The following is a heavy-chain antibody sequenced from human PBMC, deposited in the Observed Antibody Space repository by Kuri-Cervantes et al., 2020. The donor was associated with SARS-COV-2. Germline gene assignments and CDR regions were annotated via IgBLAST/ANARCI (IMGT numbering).Heavy chain of an antibody. CDR2: IDWDDDK. V-gene: IGHV2-70*11. D-gene: IGHD6-13*01. CDR1: GFSLSTSGMC. J-gene: IGHJ6*03. Sequence: SGPTLVKPTQTLTLTCTFSGFSLSTSGMCVSWIRQPPGKALEWLARIDWDDDKYYSTSLKTRLTISKDTSKNQVVLTITNMDPVDTATYYCARGIAAAGRVYYYYYMDVWGKGTTVTVSS. CDR3: ARGIAAAGRVYYYYYMDV.